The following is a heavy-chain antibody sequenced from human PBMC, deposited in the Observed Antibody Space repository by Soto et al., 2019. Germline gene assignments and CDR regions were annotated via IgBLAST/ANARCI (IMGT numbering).Heavy chain of an antibody. CDR3: ARKGAAASYAHYHMDV. D-gene: IGHD6-13*01. CDR2: VYYSGNT. Sequence: QVQLQESGPGLVKPSETLSLTCTVSGGSISPYYWSWIRQPPGKGLEWIGYVYYSGNTNYNPSLESRVTISVDTSRHRFSLNLTSATAADTAVYYCARKGAAASYAHYHMDVWGRGTAVTVSS. J-gene: IGHJ6*03. V-gene: IGHV4-59*01. CDR1: GGSISPYY.